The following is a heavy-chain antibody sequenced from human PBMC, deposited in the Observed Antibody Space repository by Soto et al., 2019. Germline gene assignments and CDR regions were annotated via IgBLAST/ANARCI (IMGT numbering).Heavy chain of an antibody. J-gene: IGHJ4*02. Sequence: ETLSLTCVVYGGSFSGYYLSWIRQPPGKGLEWIGEINHSGSTNYNPSLKSRVTISVDTSKNQFSLKLSSVTAADTSVYYCARGDTMVRGLDYWGQGTLVTVSS. CDR2: INHSGST. D-gene: IGHD3-10*01. CDR3: ARGDTMVRGLDY. CDR1: GGSFSGYY. V-gene: IGHV4-34*01.